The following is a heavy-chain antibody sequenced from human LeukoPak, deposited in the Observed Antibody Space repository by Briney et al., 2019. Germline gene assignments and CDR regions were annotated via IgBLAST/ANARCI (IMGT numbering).Heavy chain of an antibody. V-gene: IGHV4-34*01. CDR3: ARALVVPASYYFNY. Sequence: SETLSLTCAVYGGSFSGYYWSWVRQPPGKGLEWIGEINHSGSTNYNPSLKSRVTISVDTSKNQFSLKLSSVTAADTAAYYCARALVVPASYYFNYWGQGTLVTVSS. CDR2: INHSGST. CDR1: GGSFSGYY. D-gene: IGHD2-2*01. J-gene: IGHJ4*02.